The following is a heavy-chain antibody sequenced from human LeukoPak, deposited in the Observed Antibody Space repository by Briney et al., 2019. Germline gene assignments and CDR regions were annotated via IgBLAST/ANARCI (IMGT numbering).Heavy chain of an antibody. V-gene: IGHV4-59*08. D-gene: IGHD3-22*01. J-gene: IGHJ3*02. Sequence: SETLSLTCTVSGGSISSYYGSSIRQPPGKGLEWIGYIYYSGSTNYNPSLKSRVTISVDTSKNQFSLKLSSVTAADTAVYYCARLRYYYDSRGAFDIWGQGTMVTVSS. CDR1: GGSISSYY. CDR2: IYYSGST. CDR3: ARLRYYYDSRGAFDI.